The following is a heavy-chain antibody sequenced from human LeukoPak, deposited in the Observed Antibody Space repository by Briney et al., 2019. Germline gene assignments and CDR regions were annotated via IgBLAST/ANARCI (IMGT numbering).Heavy chain of an antibody. CDR1: RFTLSRYE. CDR2: ISSSGSNI. J-gene: IGHJ5*02. Sequence: PVGSLRLSCAASRFTLSRYEMNGVRQAPRKGLERVSYISSSGSNIYYADSVKGRFTISRDNAKHSLYLQMNSLRAEDTALYYCAKVSATMYQRGNWFDPWGQGTLVT. V-gene: IGHV3-48*03. CDR3: AKVSATMYQRGNWFDP. D-gene: IGHD2-2*01.